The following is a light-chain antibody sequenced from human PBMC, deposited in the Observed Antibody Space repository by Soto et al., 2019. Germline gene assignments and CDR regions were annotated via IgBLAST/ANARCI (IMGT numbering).Light chain of an antibody. CDR1: SSDVGAYSY. Sequence: QSALTQPASVSGSPGQSITISCTGTSSDVGAYSYVSWYQQHPGKAPKLIIYDVTYWPAGVSNRFSGSKSGNTASLTISGLQAEDEADYYCSSYTSSSTLFGGGTKLTVL. J-gene: IGLJ2*01. V-gene: IGLV2-14*03. CDR2: DVT. CDR3: SSYTSSSTL.